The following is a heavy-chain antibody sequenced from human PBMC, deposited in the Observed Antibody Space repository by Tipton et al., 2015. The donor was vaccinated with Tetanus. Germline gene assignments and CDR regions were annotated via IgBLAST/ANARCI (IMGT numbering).Heavy chain of an antibody. CDR1: GFTFSSYS. V-gene: IGHV3-48*01. CDR2: ISSSSSTI. Sequence: SLRLSCAASGFTFSSYSMNWVRQAPGKGLEWVSYISSSSSTIYYADSVKGRFTISRDNSKNTLYLQMNSLRAEDTAVYYCARGWHSDPEGYCSGGTPLDYWGQGTLATVSS. CDR3: ARGWHSDPEGYCSGGTPLDY. J-gene: IGHJ4*02. D-gene: IGHD2-15*01.